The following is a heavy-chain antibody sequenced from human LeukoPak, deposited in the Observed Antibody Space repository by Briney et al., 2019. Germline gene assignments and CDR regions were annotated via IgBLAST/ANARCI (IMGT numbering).Heavy chain of an antibody. J-gene: IGHJ4*02. CDR2: TYYRSKWYS. D-gene: IGHD3-10*01. V-gene: IGHV6-1*01. CDR1: GDSVSNNSAA. Sequence: SQTLSLTCGISGDSVSNNSAAWNWIRQSPSRGLEWLGRTYYRSKWYSDYAVSVKSRITINPDTSKNQFSLQLYSVTPEDTAVYYCSRGPGGRFDYWGQGTLVTVSS. CDR3: SRGPGGRFDY.